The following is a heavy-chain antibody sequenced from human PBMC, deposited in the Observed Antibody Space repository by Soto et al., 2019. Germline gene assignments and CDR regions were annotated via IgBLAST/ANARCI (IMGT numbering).Heavy chain of an antibody. V-gene: IGHV3-23*01. CDR2: ISGSGGST. CDR3: AVDYGSGSYYPYYYYYCGMDV. CDR1: GFTFSSFA. D-gene: IGHD3-10*01. Sequence: GGSLRLSCAASGFTFSSFAMSWVRQAPGKGLDWVSAISGSGGSTYSADSVKGRFTISRDNSKNTLYLQMNSLRAEDTPVYYCAVDYGSGSYYPYYYYYCGMDVWGQGTTVTVSS. J-gene: IGHJ6*02.